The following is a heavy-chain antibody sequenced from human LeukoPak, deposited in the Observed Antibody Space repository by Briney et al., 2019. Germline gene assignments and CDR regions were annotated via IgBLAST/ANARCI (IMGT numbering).Heavy chain of an antibody. Sequence: SETLSLTCTVSGGSISSYYWSWIRQPPGKGLEWIGYIYYSGSTNYNPSLKSRVTISVDTSKNQLSLKLSSVTAADTAVYYCARDSSITGTTTFDYWGQGTLVTVSS. J-gene: IGHJ4*02. D-gene: IGHD1-7*01. V-gene: IGHV4-59*01. CDR3: ARDSSITGTTTFDY. CDR2: IYYSGST. CDR1: GGSISSYY.